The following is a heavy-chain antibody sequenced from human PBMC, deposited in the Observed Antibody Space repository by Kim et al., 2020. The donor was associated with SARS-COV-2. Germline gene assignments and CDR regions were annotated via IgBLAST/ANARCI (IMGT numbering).Heavy chain of an antibody. Sequence: ASVKVSCKASGYTFTSYGISWVRQAPGQGLEWMGWISAYNGNTNYAPKLQGRVTMTTDTSTSTAYMELRSLRSDDTAVYYCARADYDILTGYVPSGYWGQGTLVTVSS. J-gene: IGHJ4*02. CDR3: ARADYDILTGYVPSGY. CDR2: ISAYNGNT. CDR1: GYTFTSYG. D-gene: IGHD3-9*01. V-gene: IGHV1-18*01.